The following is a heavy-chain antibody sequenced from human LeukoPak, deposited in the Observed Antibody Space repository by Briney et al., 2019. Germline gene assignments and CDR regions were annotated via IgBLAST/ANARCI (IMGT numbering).Heavy chain of an antibody. V-gene: IGHV3-30*03. D-gene: IGHD3-16*01. CDR2: ISYDGSNK. J-gene: IGHJ4*02. CDR3: VRGSYPDY. CDR1: GFTFSSYG. Sequence: GGSLRLSCAASGFTFSSYGMHWVRQAPGKGLEWVAVISYDGSNKYYADSVKGRFTISRDNSKNTLYLQMNSLRAEGTAVYYCVRGSYPDYWGQGTLVTVSS.